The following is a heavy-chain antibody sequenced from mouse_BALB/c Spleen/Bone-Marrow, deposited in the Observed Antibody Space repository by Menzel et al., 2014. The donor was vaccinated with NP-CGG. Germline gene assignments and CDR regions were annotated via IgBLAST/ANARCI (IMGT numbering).Heavy chain of an antibody. V-gene: IGHV1-4*02. Sequence: VQLQESTAELARPGASVKMSCKASGYTFTSYTMHWVKQRPGQGLEWIGFINPYTGYTDYNQKFKDKTALTADKPSSTAYMQLNSLTSEDSAVYHCAREFGNYFDYWGQGTTLTVSS. D-gene: IGHD2-10*02. CDR1: GYTFTSYT. CDR3: AREFGNYFDY. J-gene: IGHJ2*01. CDR2: INPYTGYT.